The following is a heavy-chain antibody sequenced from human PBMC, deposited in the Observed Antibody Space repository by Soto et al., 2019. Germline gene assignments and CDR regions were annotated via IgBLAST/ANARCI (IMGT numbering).Heavy chain of an antibody. V-gene: IGHV3-64D*06. D-gene: IGHD2-15*01. Sequence: GSLRLSCSVSGFTFSKYAMHWVRQAPGKGLEYVSGITSDGDSTWHADSVKDRFTISRDNSKNTLFLQMSSLRVEDTAIYFCVKGNQLLRYYFEFWGPGTLVTVSS. J-gene: IGHJ4*01. CDR3: VKGNQLLRYYFEF. CDR1: GFTFSKYA. CDR2: ITSDGDST.